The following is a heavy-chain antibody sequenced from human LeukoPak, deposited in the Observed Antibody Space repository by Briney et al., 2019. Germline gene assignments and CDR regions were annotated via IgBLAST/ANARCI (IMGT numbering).Heavy chain of an antibody. V-gene: IGHV3-23*01. CDR1: GFTFSSYA. CDR3: AKRMAATGEFDY. D-gene: IGHD6-13*01. CDR2: ISGSGGST. J-gene: IGHJ4*02. Sequence: GGSLRLSCAASGFTFSSYAMSWVRQAPGKGLEWVSAISGSGGSTYYADSVKGRFTISRDNSKNTLYMQINSLRAEDTAVYYCAKRMAATGEFDYWGQGTLVTVSS.